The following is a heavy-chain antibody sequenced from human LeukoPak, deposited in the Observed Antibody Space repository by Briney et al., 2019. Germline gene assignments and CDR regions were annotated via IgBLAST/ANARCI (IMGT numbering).Heavy chain of an antibody. Sequence: SETLSLTCTVSGYSISSGYYWGWIRQPPGKGLEWIGSIYHSGSTYYNPSPKSRVTISVDTSKNQFSLKLSSVTAADTAVYYCAREWGSQRNAFDIWGQGTMVTVSS. V-gene: IGHV4-38-2*02. D-gene: IGHD3-16*01. CDR3: AREWGSQRNAFDI. J-gene: IGHJ3*02. CDR2: IYHSGST. CDR1: GYSISSGYY.